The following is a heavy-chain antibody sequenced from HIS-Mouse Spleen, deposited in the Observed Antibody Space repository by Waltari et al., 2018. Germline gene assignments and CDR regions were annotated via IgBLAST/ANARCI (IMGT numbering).Heavy chain of an antibody. J-gene: IGHJ4*02. CDR1: GYTFTSYD. V-gene: IGHV1-2*02. Sequence: QVQLVQSGAEVKKPGASVKVSCKASGYTFTSYDINWVRQATGQGLEWMGWINPNRGGTNYAQKFKGRVSMTRDPSISTAYMELSRLRSDDTAVYYCARLGVFDYWGQGTLVTVSS. CDR3: ARLGVFDY. D-gene: IGHD2-8*01. CDR2: INPNRGGT.